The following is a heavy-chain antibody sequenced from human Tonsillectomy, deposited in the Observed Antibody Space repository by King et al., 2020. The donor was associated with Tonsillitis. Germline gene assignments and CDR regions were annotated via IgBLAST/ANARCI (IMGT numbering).Heavy chain of an antibody. J-gene: IGHJ3*01. CDR3: ARRDTGTYANAFDV. CDR2: IYPSDSDT. D-gene: IGHD1-26*01. V-gene: IGHV5-51*01. Sequence: QLVQSGAEVKKSGESLKISCQGSGYSFTTYWIGWVRQMPGKGLEWMGLIYPSDSDTRYSPSFRGQVTISADKSINTAYLQGGSLKASDTAIYYCARRDTGTYANAFDVWGHGTMVTSAS. CDR1: GYSFTTYW.